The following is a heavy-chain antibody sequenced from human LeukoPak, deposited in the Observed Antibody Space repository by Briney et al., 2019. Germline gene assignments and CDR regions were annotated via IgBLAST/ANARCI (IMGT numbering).Heavy chain of an antibody. D-gene: IGHD2-2*01. CDR3: ARHTYCSSTSCSENQTPLYYYYYYMDV. Sequence: GESLKISCKGSGYNFPNYWIGWVRQMPGKGLEWLGIIYPGDSTTRYSPSLQGQVTVSADKSINTAYLQWSSLKASDTAMYYCARHTYCSSTSCSENQTPLYYYYYYMDVWGKGTTVTVSS. CDR1: GYNFPNYW. CDR2: IYPGDSTT. J-gene: IGHJ6*03. V-gene: IGHV5-51*01.